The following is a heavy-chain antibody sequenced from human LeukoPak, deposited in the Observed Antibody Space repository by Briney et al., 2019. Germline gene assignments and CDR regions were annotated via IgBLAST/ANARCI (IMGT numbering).Heavy chain of an antibody. CDR3: ARRCSGGSCSES. V-gene: IGHV4-39*01. CDR2: IFSDGRT. Sequence: PSETLSLTCTVSGGSISSSSNSWTWIRQPPGKGLEWIGSIFSDGRTHYNPPLKSRVTISVDTSKNQFSLSLRSLTAADTAVYYCARRCSGGSCSESWGQGTLATVSS. D-gene: IGHD2-15*01. J-gene: IGHJ5*02. CDR1: GGSISSSSNS.